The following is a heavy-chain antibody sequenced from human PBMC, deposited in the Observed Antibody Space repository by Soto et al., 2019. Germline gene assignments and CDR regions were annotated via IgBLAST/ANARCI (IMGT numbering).Heavy chain of an antibody. V-gene: IGHV4-30-4*01. CDR3: ARVAGYSYGFVFDY. CDR2: IYYSGST. J-gene: IGHJ4*02. Sequence: PSETLSLTCTVSGGSISSGDYYWSWIRQPPGKGLEWIGYIYYSGSTYYSPSLKSRVTISVDTSKNQFSLKLSSVTAADTAVYYCARVAGYSYGFVFDYWGQGTLVTVSS. CDR1: GGSISSGDYY. D-gene: IGHD5-18*01.